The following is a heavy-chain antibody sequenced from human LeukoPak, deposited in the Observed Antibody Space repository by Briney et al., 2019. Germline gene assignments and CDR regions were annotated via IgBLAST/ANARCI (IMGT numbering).Heavy chain of an antibody. Sequence: ASVKVSCKAPGYTFTSYYMHWVRQAPGQGLEWMGIINPSGGSTSYAQKFQGRVTMTRDTSTSTVYMELSSLRSEDTAVYYCARVDSLYYFDYWGQGTLVTVSS. CDR3: ARVDSLYYFDY. D-gene: IGHD2-15*01. J-gene: IGHJ4*02. V-gene: IGHV1-46*01. CDR1: GYTFTSYY. CDR2: INPSGGST.